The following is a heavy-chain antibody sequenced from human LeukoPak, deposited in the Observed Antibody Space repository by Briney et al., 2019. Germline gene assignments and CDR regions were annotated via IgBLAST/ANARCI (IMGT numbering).Heavy chain of an antibody. CDR2: INHSGST. D-gene: IGHD3-3*01. Sequence: KPSETLSLTCAVYGGSFSGYYWSWIRQPPGKGLEWIGEINHSGSTNYNPSLKSRVTISVDTSKNQFSLKLSSVTAADTAVYYCARAYYDFWSGYPYCFDYWGQGTLVTVSS. J-gene: IGHJ4*02. CDR1: GGSFSGYY. CDR3: ARAYYDFWSGYPYCFDY. V-gene: IGHV4-34*01.